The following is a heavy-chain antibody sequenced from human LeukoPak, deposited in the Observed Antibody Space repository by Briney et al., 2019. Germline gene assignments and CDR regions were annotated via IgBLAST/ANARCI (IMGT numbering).Heavy chain of an antibody. CDR2: IRYDGSNK. CDR3: AKDGGNWGFGGVFDY. Sequence: GGSLRLSCAASGFTFSSYGMHWVRQAPGKGLEWVAFIRYDGSNKYYADSVKGRFTISRDNSKDTLYLQMNSLRAEDTAVYYCAKDGGNWGFGGVFDYWGQGTLVTVSS. J-gene: IGHJ4*02. CDR1: GFTFSSYG. D-gene: IGHD7-27*01. V-gene: IGHV3-30*02.